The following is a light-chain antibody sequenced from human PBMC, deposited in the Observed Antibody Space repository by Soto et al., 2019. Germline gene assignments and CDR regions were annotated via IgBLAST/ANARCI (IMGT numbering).Light chain of an antibody. CDR3: QQHGTSPST. CDR1: QSLISSY. Sequence: LAPGESATLSCWPSQSLISSYLAWYQRKPGQAPSLLMFGASRRATGIPDRFNGSGSGTDFILTISRLEPEDVAVYYCQQHGTSPSTFGQGTKVDIK. J-gene: IGKJ2*01. CDR2: GAS. V-gene: IGKV3-20*01.